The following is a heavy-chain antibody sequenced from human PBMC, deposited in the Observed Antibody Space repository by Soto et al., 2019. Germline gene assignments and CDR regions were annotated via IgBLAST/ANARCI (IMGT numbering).Heavy chain of an antibody. CDR3: ARDRNWGSGNWYLDL. CDR1: GFTFRNYG. J-gene: IGHJ2*01. CDR2: IWYDGSKA. D-gene: IGHD3-10*01. V-gene: IGHV3-33*01. Sequence: QVQLVESGGGVVQPGRSLRLPCAASGFTFRNYGMHWVRQAPGTGLEWLAVIWYDGSKALYIDSVKGRFIVSRDNSKNTMTLQMNGLRAEDTAVYYCARDRNWGSGNWYLDLWGRGTLVSVSS.